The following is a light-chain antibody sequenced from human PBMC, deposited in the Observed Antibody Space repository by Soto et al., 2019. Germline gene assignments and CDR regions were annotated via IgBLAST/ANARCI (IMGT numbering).Light chain of an antibody. CDR3: HHYISFTWT. J-gene: IGKJ1*01. CDR1: QSISRW. V-gene: IGKV1-5*01. CDR2: DAS. Sequence: MERAQSYSTLSASVGDRVTITCRASQSISRWLAWYQQKPGNAPKLLIYDASSLESGVPSRFSGSGSWTEFTLILSSLEPDDFPTNCCHHYISFTWTFGPGTKVDIK.